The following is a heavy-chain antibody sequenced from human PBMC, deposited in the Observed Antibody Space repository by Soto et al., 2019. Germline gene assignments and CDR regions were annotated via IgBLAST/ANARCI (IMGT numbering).Heavy chain of an antibody. CDR3: AHTQLPNPADY. V-gene: IGHV2-5*02. D-gene: IGHD2-2*01. J-gene: IGHJ4*02. Sequence: QITLKESGPTLVKPTQTLTLTCTFSGFSLSTSGVGVGWIRQPPGKALEWLALIYWDDDKRYSPSLKSRLTITTDTSKNQVVLTMTNMDTVDTATYYCAHTQLPNPADYWGQGTLVTVSS. CDR1: GFSLSTSGVG. CDR2: IYWDDDK.